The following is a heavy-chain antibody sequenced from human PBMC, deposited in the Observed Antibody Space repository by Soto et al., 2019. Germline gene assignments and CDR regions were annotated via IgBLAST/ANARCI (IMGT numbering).Heavy chain of an antibody. CDR3: ARGWFGGFVNSFDF. Sequence: QVQLVQSGAEVKKPGASVKVSCKASGYTFTSYAISWVRQAPGQGLEWMGWISAYNGNTNYAQKLQGRVTMTTDTSTSPDYMGLRNLRSDDTAVYYCARGWFGGFVNSFDFWGQGALVTVSS. CDR1: GYTFTSYA. V-gene: IGHV1-18*01. CDR2: ISAYNGNT. D-gene: IGHD3-10*01. J-gene: IGHJ4*02.